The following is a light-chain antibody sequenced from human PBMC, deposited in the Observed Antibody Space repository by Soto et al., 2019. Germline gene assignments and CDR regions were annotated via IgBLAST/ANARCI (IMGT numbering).Light chain of an antibody. J-gene: IGKJ5*01. CDR3: QQFGSSPIT. CDR1: QTVSSTY. CDR2: DAS. V-gene: IGKV3-20*01. Sequence: TQSPSTLSASVGDRATLSCRTSQTVSSTYFAWYQQRPVQAPRLLFSDASTRATGIPDRYSCSGSGRDFTLTISRLEPEDSAVYYCQQFGSSPITFGQGTRLEIK.